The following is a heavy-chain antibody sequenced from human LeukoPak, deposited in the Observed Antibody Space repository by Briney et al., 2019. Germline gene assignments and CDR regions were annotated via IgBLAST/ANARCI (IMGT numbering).Heavy chain of an antibody. CDR3: AREECSGGSCFLDY. CDR2: IYYSGST. J-gene: IGHJ4*02. Sequence: PSETLSLTCTVSGGSISSYYWSWLRQPPGKGLEWLGYIYYSGSTNYNPSLKSRVTISVDTSKNQFSLKLSSVTAADTAVYYCAREECSGGSCFLDYWGQGTLVTVSS. D-gene: IGHD2-15*01. V-gene: IGHV4-59*01. CDR1: GGSISSYY.